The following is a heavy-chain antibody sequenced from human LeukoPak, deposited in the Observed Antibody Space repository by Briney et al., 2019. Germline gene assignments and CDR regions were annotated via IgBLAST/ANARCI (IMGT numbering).Heavy chain of an antibody. CDR1: GYTFTSYG. CDR2: ISAYNGNT. Sequence: ASVKVSCKASGYTFTSYGISWVLQAPGQGLEWMGWISAYNGNTNYAQKLQGRVTMTTDTSTSTAYMELRSLRSDDTAVYYCARTHYYDSSGYYYGLVYWGQGTLVTVSS. V-gene: IGHV1-18*01. CDR3: ARTHYYDSSGYYYGLVY. D-gene: IGHD3-22*01. J-gene: IGHJ4*02.